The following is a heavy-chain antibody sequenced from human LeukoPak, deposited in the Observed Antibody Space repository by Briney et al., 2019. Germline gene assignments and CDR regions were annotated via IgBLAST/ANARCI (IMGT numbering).Heavy chain of an antibody. Sequence: SETLSLTCTVSGGSINSHYWSWVRQPPGKGPVWIGYISYSGNTNYNPSLKSRVTISMHTSKNQLSLKLNSVTAADTAVYYCASSGQCTNGLCRDVGYMDVWGKGTTVTVSS. V-gene: IGHV4-59*11. CDR1: GGSINSHY. CDR2: ISYSGNT. J-gene: IGHJ6*03. CDR3: ASSGQCTNGLCRDVGYMDV. D-gene: IGHD2-8*01.